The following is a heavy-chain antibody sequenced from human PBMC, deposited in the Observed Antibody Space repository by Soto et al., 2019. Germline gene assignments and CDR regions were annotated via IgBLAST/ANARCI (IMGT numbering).Heavy chain of an antibody. CDR3: AREVYYDSSGYHNWFDP. V-gene: IGHV4-30-4*01. Sequence: SETLSLTCTVSGGSISSGDYYWSWIRQPPGKGLEWIGYIYYSGSTYYNPSLKSRVTISVDTSKNQFSLKLSSVTAADTAVYYCAREVYYDSSGYHNWFDPWGQGTLVTVPQ. J-gene: IGHJ5*02. D-gene: IGHD3-22*01. CDR2: IYYSGST. CDR1: GGSISSGDYY.